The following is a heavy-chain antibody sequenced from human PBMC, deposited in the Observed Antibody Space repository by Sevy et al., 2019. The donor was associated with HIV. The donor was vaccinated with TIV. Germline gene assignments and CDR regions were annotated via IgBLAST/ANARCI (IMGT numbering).Heavy chain of an antibody. CDR2: IYSGGST. CDR3: AREPNYYDSSPAREYYFYY. Sequence: GGSLRLSCAASGFTVSSNYMSWVRQAPGKGLEWVSVIYSGGSTYYADSVKGRFTISRDNSKNTLYLQMNSLRAEDTAVYYCAREPNYYDSSPAREYYFYYWGQGTLVTVSS. D-gene: IGHD3-22*01. V-gene: IGHV3-53*01. CDR1: GFTVSSNY. J-gene: IGHJ4*02.